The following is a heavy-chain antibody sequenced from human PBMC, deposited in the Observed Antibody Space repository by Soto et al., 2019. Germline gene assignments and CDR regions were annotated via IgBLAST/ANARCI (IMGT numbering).Heavy chain of an antibody. CDR3: ARTLDYGHMDV. J-gene: IGHJ6*03. Sequence: SDTLXLTCTVYGDSVRNQYWSWIRRPPGRGLEWIGYIYRSGSTKYNPSLKSRLTISVDTSKNQFSLKLSSVTAADTAVYYCARTLDYGHMDVWGKGTTVTVSS. CDR1: GDSVRNQY. CDR2: IYRSGST. V-gene: IGHV4-4*09. D-gene: IGHD3-16*01.